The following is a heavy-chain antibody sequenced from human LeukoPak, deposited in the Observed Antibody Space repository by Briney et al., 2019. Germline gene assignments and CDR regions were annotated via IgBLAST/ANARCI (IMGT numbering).Heavy chain of an antibody. J-gene: IGHJ3*02. D-gene: IGHD3-22*01. V-gene: IGHV3-48*04. CDR3: ARDRSYAYDSRDAFDI. Sequence: PGGSLRLSCAASGFSFSTYSMNWVRQAPGKGLEWVSYISSSGSTIYYADSVKGRFTISRDNAKNSLYLQMNSLRAEDTAVYYCARDRSYAYDSRDAFDIWGQGTMVTVSS. CDR1: GFSFSTYS. CDR2: ISSSGSTI.